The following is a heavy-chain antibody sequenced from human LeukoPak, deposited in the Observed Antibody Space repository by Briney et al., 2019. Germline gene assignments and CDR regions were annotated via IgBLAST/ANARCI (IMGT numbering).Heavy chain of an antibody. V-gene: IGHV3-23*01. CDR2: ISGSGGST. J-gene: IGHJ4*02. D-gene: IGHD5-18*01. Sequence: QSGGSLRLSCAASGFTFSSSAMSWVRQAPGKGLEWVSAISGSGGSTYYADSVKGRFTISRDNSKNTLYLQMTSLRAEDTAVYYCAKDGYPVDTAMVSYDYWGQGTLVTVSS. CDR3: AKDGYPVDTAMVSYDY. CDR1: GFTFSSSA.